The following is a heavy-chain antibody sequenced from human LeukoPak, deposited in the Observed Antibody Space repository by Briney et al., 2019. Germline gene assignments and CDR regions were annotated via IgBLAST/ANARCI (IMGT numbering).Heavy chain of an antibody. J-gene: IGHJ4*02. CDR3: ASGLRYFDWLFPDY. V-gene: IGHV3-33*08. D-gene: IGHD3-9*01. CDR1: GFTFSSYG. CDR2: IWYDGSNK. Sequence: GGSLRLSCAASGFTFSSYGMHWVRQAPGKGLEWVAVIWYDGSNKYYADSVKGRFTISRDNSKNTLYLQMNSLRAEDTAVYYCASGLRYFDWLFPDYWGQGTLVTVSS.